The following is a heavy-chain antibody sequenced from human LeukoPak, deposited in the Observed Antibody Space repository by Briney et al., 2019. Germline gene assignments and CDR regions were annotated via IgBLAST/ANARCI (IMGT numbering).Heavy chain of an antibody. J-gene: IGHJ4*02. CDR2: ISSSSSYI. D-gene: IGHD4-11*01. CDR3: ASASTSPLYSNYVPEG. V-gene: IGHV3-21*01. Sequence: PGGSLRLSCAASGFTFSSYSMNWVRQAPGKGLEWVSSISSSSSYIYYADSVKGRFTISRDNAKNSLYLQMNSLRAEDTAVYYCASASTSPLYSNYVPEGRGQGTLVTVSS. CDR1: GFTFSSYS.